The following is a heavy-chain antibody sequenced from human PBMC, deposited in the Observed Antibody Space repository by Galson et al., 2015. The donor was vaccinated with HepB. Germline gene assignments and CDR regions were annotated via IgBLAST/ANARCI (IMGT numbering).Heavy chain of an antibody. D-gene: IGHD3/OR15-3a*01. Sequence: SLRLSCAASGFTFDDYAMYWVRQAPGKGLEWVSGISWNSGSIGYADSVKGRFTISRDNAKNSLYLQMNSLRAEDTALYYCAKDPGGTGALTDYFDYWGQGTLVTVSS. CDR1: GFTFDDYA. J-gene: IGHJ4*02. CDR2: ISWNSGSI. V-gene: IGHV3-9*01. CDR3: AKDPGGTGALTDYFDY.